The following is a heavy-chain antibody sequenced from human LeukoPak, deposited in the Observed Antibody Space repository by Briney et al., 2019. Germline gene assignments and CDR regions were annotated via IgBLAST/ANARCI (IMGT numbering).Heavy chain of an antibody. CDR2: ISAVGGDI. V-gene: IGHV3-23*01. D-gene: IGHD3-22*01. Sequence: GGSLRLSCAASGFIFSNNIMNWVRQAPGKGLEWVSVISAVGGDIYCADSVNGRFTISRDNSKNTLHLQMDSLRAEDTAVYYCAKDPPHSDRSIYSDNSWGQGTLVTVSS. CDR3: AKDPPHSDRSIYSDNS. J-gene: IGHJ4*02. CDR1: GFIFSNNI.